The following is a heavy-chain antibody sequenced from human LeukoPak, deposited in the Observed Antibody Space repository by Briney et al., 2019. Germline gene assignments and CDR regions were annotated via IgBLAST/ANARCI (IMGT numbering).Heavy chain of an antibody. Sequence: ASVKVSYKPSGGTFSSYAISWVRQAPGQVLEWMGRIIPIFGTANYAQKFQGRVTITTDESTSTAYMELSSLRSEDTAVYYCAIGLRLGELSLYQPFDYWGQGTLVTVSS. CDR3: AIGLRLGELSLYQPFDY. V-gene: IGHV1-69*05. D-gene: IGHD3-16*02. CDR1: GGTFSSYA. J-gene: IGHJ4*02. CDR2: IIPIFGTA.